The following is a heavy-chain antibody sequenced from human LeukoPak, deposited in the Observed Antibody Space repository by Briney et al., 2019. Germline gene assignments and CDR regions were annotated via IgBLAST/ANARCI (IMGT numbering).Heavy chain of an antibody. CDR1: GFSLSTSGVG. D-gene: IGHD3-10*01. V-gene: IGHV2-5*02. Sequence: SGPTLVKPTQTLTLTCTFSGFSLSTSGVGVGWIRQPPGNALAWLALIYWDDDKRYSPSLKSRLTITKDTSKNQVVLTMTNMDPVDTATYYCAHSQPGSFKFPGLFDYWGQGTLVTVSS. CDR2: IYWDDDK. J-gene: IGHJ4*02. CDR3: AHSQPGSFKFPGLFDY.